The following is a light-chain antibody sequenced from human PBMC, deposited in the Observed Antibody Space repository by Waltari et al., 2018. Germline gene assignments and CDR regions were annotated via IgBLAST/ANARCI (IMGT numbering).Light chain of an antibody. V-gene: IGKV3-15*01. J-gene: IGKJ2*01. Sequence: EIVMTQSPVTLSVSPGERATLSCRASQSVSSNLAWYQQGPGQAPRLLIYGASTRATGVPARLSGSGSGTEFTLTISSLQSEDFAVYYCQQHNNWPYTFGQGTTVEI. CDR1: QSVSSN. CDR3: QQHNNWPYT. CDR2: GAS.